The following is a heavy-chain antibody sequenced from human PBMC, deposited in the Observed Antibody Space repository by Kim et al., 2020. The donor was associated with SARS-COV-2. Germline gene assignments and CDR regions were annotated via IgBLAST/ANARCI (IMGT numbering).Heavy chain of an antibody. D-gene: IGHD2-2*01. Sequence: ASVKVSCKASGYTFTTYYMHWVRQAPGQGLEWMGIINPSGGSTNYAQKFQGRVTMTRDTSTSTVCMELSSLRSEDTAVYYCARDPTVTVVVPAAMSDYYYGMDVWGQGTTVTVSS. CDR3: ARDPTVTVVVPAAMSDYYYGMDV. J-gene: IGHJ6*02. CDR2: INPSGGST. CDR1: GYTFTTYY. V-gene: IGHV1-46*01.